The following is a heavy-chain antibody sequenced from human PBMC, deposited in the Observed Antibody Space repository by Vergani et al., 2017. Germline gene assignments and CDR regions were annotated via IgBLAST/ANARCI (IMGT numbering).Heavy chain of an antibody. V-gene: IGHV3-9*01. CDR2: ISWNSGSI. CDR3: ARDWGDILTGYYG. Sequence: EVQLVESGGGLVQPGRSLRLSCAASGFTFDDYAMHWVRQAPGKGLEWVSGISWNSGSIGYADSVKGRFTISRDNAKNSLYLQMNSLRAEDTAVYYCARDWGDILTGYYGWGQGTLVTVSS. CDR1: GFTFDDYA. D-gene: IGHD3-9*01. J-gene: IGHJ4*02.